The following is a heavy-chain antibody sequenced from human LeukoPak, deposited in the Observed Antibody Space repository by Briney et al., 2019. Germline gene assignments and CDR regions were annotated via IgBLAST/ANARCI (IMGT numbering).Heavy chain of an antibody. Sequence: GGSLRLSCTASGFTFSAYNMNWVRQAPGKGLEWVSSISSSGSYIYYADSVKGRFTISRDNAKNSLYLQMNNLRAEDTAVYYCARDPPLAWGQGTLVTVSS. V-gene: IGHV3-21*01. CDR2: ISSSGSYI. J-gene: IGHJ5*02. CDR1: GFTFSAYN. CDR3: ARDPPLA.